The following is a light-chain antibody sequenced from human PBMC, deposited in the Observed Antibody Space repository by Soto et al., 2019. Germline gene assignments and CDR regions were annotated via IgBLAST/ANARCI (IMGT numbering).Light chain of an antibody. CDR3: QHYGSSSFT. CDR1: QSVSSSY. J-gene: IGKJ3*01. V-gene: IGKV3-20*01. Sequence: EIVLTQSPGTLSLSPGERATLSCRASQSVSSSYLAWYQQKPGQAPRLLIYGASGRATGIPDRFSGSGSGTDSALTTSRLEPEDFAVYFCQHYGSSSFTFGPGTKVDIK. CDR2: GAS.